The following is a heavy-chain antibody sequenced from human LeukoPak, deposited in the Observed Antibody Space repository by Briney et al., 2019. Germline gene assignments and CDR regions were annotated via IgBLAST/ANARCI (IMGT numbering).Heavy chain of an antibody. V-gene: IGHV4-4*02. D-gene: IGHD2-15*01. CDR3: APLGYCSGDDCHRPY. CDR2: IYHSGST. J-gene: IGHJ4*02. Sequence: PSETLSLTCAVSGGSISSHNWWSWVRQPPGRGLEWIGEIYHSGSTNYNPSLRSRVTISVDKSKNQFSLKLNSVTAADTAVYYCAPLGYCSGDDCHRPYWGQGALVTVSS. CDR1: GGSISSHNW.